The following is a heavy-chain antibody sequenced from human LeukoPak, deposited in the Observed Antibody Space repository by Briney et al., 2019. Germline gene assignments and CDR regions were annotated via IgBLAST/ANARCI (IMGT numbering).Heavy chain of an antibody. CDR2: ISYDGSNK. J-gene: IGHJ3*02. D-gene: IGHD1-26*01. V-gene: IGHV3-30-3*01. CDR3: ARDSDVGLLDI. CDR1: GFTFSSYA. Sequence: GGSLRLSCAASGFTFSSYAMHWVRQAPGKGLEWVAVISYDGSNKYYADSVKGRFTISRDNSKNTLYLQMNSLRAEDTAAYYCARDSDVGLLDIWGQGTMVTVSS.